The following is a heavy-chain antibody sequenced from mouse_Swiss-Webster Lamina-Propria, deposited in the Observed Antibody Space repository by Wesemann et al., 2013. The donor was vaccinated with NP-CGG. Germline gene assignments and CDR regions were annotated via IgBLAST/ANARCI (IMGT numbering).Heavy chain of an antibody. Sequence: YTFTSYNMHWVKQTPGQGLEWIGAIYPGNGDTSYNQKFKGKATLTADKSSSTAYMQLSSLTSEDSAVYYCARELGYYFDYWGQGTTLTVSS. J-gene: IGHJ2*01. D-gene: IGHD4-1*01. V-gene: IGHV1-12*01. CDR1: YTFTSYN. CDR2: IYPGNGDT. CDR3: ARELGYYFDY.